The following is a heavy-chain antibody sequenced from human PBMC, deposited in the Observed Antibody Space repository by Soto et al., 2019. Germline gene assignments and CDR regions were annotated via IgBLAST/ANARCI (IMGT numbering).Heavy chain of an antibody. CDR3: ARGYSSSRYYAVDL. CDR2: IYSGGSA. Sequence: EVQLVETGGGLIQPGWSLRLPCAASGVTVSSNYMSCVRQAPGNGLEWVSVIYSGGSAYYADSVKGRFTISRDDPKNTLHVQMDSRRAEDTAVYYLARGYSSSRYYAVDLWGQAATCTVSA. CDR1: GVTVSSNY. J-gene: IGHJ6*01. V-gene: IGHV3-53*02. D-gene: IGHD3-22*01.